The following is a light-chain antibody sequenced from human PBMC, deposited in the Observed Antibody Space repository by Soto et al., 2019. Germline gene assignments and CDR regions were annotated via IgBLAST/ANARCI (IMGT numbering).Light chain of an antibody. CDR2: EVS. CDR1: SSDVGGYNY. CDR3: SSYTSSSTLV. Sequence: QSALTQPASVSGSPGQSITISCTGTSSDVGGYNYVSWYQQHPGKAPKLMIYEVSNRHSGVSNRFSGSKSGNTASLTISGLQAEDEADYYCSSYTSSSTLVVGTGSKLTV. V-gene: IGLV2-14*01. J-gene: IGLJ1*01.